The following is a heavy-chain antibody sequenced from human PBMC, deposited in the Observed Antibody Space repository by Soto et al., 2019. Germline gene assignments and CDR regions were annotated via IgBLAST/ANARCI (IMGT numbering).Heavy chain of an antibody. CDR2: ISAYNGNT. CDR3: ARVRPLGGGYSSRWYEFRDP. J-gene: IGHJ5*02. Sequence: AASVKVSCKASGYTFTSYGISWVRQAPGQGLEWMGWISAYNGNTNYAQKLQGRVTMTTDTSTSTAYMELRSLRSDDTAVYYCARVRPLGGGYSSRWYEFRDPWGQGTLVTVSS. D-gene: IGHD6-13*01. CDR1: GYTFTSYG. V-gene: IGHV1-18*01.